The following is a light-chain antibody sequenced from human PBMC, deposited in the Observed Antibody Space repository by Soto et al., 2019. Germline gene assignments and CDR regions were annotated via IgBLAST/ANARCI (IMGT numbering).Light chain of an antibody. V-gene: IGKV3-11*01. J-gene: IGKJ1*01. CDR3: QQRESWPRT. CDR1: QYLNHR. Sequence: ESVLTNSXATLSSSTHEXXXXXXXGTQYLNHRLAWYQQRXRQASRLLIYPSSXSAAGIPASFSDSGSGTDFPLNISDVQTEDFALYYCQQRESWPRTFGEGTKVDIK. CDR2: PSS.